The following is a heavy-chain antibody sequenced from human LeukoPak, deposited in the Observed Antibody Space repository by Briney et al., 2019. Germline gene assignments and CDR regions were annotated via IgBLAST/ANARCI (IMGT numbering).Heavy chain of an antibody. Sequence: PSETLSLTCTVSGGSINSYYWSWIRQPPGKGLEWIGYIYYSGSTNYNPSLKSRVTISVDTSKNQFSLKLSSVTAADTAVYYCARQALSIFGVVMEPYYFDYWGQGTLVTVSS. V-gene: IGHV4-59*01. CDR3: ARQALSIFGVVMEPYYFDY. CDR2: IYYSGST. CDR1: GGSINSYY. J-gene: IGHJ4*02. D-gene: IGHD3-3*01.